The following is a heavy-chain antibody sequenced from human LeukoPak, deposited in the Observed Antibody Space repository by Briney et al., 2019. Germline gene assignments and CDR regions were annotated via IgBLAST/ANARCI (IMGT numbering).Heavy chain of an antibody. CDR1: GFTFSSYG. CDR3: AKDPFPDDY. D-gene: IGHD2/OR15-2a*01. V-gene: IGHV3-30*02. CDR2: IRYDGSNK. Sequence: GGSLRLSCAASGFTFSSYGMHWVRQAPGKGLGWVAFIRYDGSNKCYADSVKGRFTISRDNSKNTLYLQMNSLRAEDTAVYYCAKDPFPDDYWGQGTLVTVSS. J-gene: IGHJ4*02.